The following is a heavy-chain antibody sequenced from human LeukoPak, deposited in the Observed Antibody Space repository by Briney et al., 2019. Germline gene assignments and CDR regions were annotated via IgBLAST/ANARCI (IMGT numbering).Heavy chain of an antibody. V-gene: IGHV3-21*01. D-gene: IGHD3-10*01. CDR1: GFTFSNFG. Sequence: GGSLRLSCVVSGFTFSNFGMSWVRQAPGRGLEWVSSISSSSSYIYYADSEKGRFTISRDNAKNSLYLQMNSLRAEDTAVYYCARAALYGSGSYWVDYWGQGTLVTVSS. J-gene: IGHJ4*02. CDR2: ISSSSSYI. CDR3: ARAALYGSGSYWVDY.